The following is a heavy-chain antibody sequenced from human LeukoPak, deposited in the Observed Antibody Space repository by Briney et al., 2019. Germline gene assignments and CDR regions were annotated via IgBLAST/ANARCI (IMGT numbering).Heavy chain of an antibody. CDR3: AGHDSIAVTDIAY. Sequence: SETLSLACTVSGGSISSSSYYWGWIRQPPGKGLEWIGSIYYSGSTYYNPSLKSRVTISVDTSKNKFSLKLSSVTTADTAVFNCAGHDSIAVTDIAYWRQGSPATVSS. D-gene: IGHD6-19*01. V-gene: IGHV4-39*01. CDR2: IYYSGST. CDR1: GGSISSSSYY. J-gene: IGHJ4*02.